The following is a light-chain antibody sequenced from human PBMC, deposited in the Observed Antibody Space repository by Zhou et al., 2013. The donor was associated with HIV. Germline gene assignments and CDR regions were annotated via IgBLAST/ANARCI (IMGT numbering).Light chain of an antibody. V-gene: IGKV1-5*03. CDR2: KAS. J-gene: IGKJ1*01. Sequence: DIQMTQSPSTLSASVGDRVTITCRASQSISSWLAWYQQKPGKAPNLLIYKASTLESGVPSRFSGSGSGTDFTLTISSLQPEDFAVYYCQFYYNLPPTWTFGQGTKVELK. CDR3: QFYYNLPPTWT. CDR1: QSISSW.